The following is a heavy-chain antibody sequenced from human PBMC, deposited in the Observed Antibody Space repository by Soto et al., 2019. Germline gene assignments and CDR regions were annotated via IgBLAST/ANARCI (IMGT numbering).Heavy chain of an antibody. Sequence: ASVKVSCKASGYTFTSYAMHWVRQAPGQRLEWLGWINAGNGNTKYSQKFQGRVTITWDTSASTAYMELSSLRSEDTAVYYCAREGSGGSWPLEYWGQGTLVTVSS. V-gene: IGHV1-3*01. CDR1: GYTFTSYA. J-gene: IGHJ4*02. D-gene: IGHD2-15*01. CDR2: INAGNGNT. CDR3: AREGSGGSWPLEY.